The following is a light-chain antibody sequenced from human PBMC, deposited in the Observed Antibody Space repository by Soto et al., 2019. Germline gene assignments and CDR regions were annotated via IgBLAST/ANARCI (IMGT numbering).Light chain of an antibody. CDR2: DAS. J-gene: IGKJ5*01. CDR3: QQYENLPT. Sequence: DIQMTQSPSSLSASVGDTVTLTCQASQNINNYLNWYQQKPGRAPKLLIYDASNLEAGVPSRFRGSGSGTDFTFTISRLQPDDIATYYCQQYENLPTVGQGTRLEIK. V-gene: IGKV1-33*01. CDR1: QNINNY.